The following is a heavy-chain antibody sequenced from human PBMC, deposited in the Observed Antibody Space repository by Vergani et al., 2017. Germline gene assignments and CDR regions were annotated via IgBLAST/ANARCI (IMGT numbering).Heavy chain of an antibody. V-gene: IGHV4-34*01. Sequence: QVQLQQWGGGLLKPSETLSLTCVVNGGSFTSYHWTWIRQSPGEGLEWVGDIDHTGRPDYNPSLKSRLTMSVDKSRNQFSLTLNSVTATDTAIYFCARVNTKTNGHLYYYYYMDVWGQGTAVPVS. CDR2: IDHTGRP. CDR3: ARVNTKTNGHLYYYYYMDV. D-gene: IGHD2-8*01. J-gene: IGHJ6*03. CDR1: GGSFTSYH.